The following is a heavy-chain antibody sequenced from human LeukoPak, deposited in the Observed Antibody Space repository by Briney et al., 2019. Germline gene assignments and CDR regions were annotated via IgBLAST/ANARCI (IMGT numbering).Heavy chain of an antibody. CDR2: ISGSAART. Sequence: GGSLRLSCAASGFTFSTYGMTWVRQAPGRGLEWVSAISGSAARTFYADSVKGRFTISRDNSKNTLSLQMNSLRAEDTAIYICAKDGGTYPYFLDVWGKGTTVIVSS. CDR1: GFTFSTYG. J-gene: IGHJ6*03. V-gene: IGHV3-23*01. CDR3: AKDGGTYPYFLDV. D-gene: IGHD1-26*01.